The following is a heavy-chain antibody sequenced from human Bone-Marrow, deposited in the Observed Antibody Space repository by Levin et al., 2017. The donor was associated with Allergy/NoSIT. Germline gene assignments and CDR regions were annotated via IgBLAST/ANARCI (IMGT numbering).Heavy chain of an antibody. CDR2: IYHSGSP. J-gene: IGHJ4*02. V-gene: IGHV4-59*01. CDR3: ARVKPSEDGVYFDY. CDR1: GDSIKSSF. D-gene: IGHD3-10*01. Sequence: SETLSLTCTVSGDSIKSSFWSWIRQAPGKGLQYMGYIYHSGSPTYTPSLKSRVTMSVDTSKNQLTLTLTSVTAADTDVFYFARVKPSEDGVYFDYWGQGIRVIVSS.